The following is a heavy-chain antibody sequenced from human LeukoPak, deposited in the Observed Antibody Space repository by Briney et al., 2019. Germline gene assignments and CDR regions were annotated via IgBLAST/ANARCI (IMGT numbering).Heavy chain of an antibody. D-gene: IGHD2-8*02. CDR2: INPNSGGT. CDR1: GYTFTGYY. J-gene: IGHJ3*02. V-gene: IGHV1-2*02. CDR3: ARDYRTVDGDAFDI. Sequence: EASVEVSCKASGYTFTGYYIHWVRQAPGQGLEWMGWINPNSGGTNYAQKFQGRVTMTGDTSISTASMELSRLRSDDTAVYYCARDYRTVDGDAFDIWGQGRMASVSS.